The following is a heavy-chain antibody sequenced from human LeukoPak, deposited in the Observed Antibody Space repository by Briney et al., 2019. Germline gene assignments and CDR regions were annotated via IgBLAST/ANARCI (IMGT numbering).Heavy chain of an antibody. CDR3: ARVLQGWNYEGGNWFDP. CDR1: GYTFTSYG. J-gene: IGHJ5*02. D-gene: IGHD1-7*01. V-gene: IGHV1-18*01. CDR2: ISAYNGNT. Sequence: ASVKVSCKASGYTFTSYGISWVRQAPGQGLEWMGWISAYNGNTNYAQKLQGRVTMTTDTSTSTAYMELRSLRPDDTAVYYCARVLQGWNYEGGNWFDPWGQGTLVTVSS.